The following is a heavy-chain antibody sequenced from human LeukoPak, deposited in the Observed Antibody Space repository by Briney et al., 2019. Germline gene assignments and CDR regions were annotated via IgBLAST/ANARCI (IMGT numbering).Heavy chain of an antibody. Sequence: GGSLRLSCAASGFTFSTYWMTWVRQAPGKGLDWVGNVKQDGSETYYADSLKGRFTISRDNAKSVLYLQMNSLRAEDTAVYYCARDAAYDFRNPYRYFQHWGQGTLVTVSS. V-gene: IGHV3-7*01. CDR3: ARDAAYDFRNPYRYFQH. CDR2: VKQDGSET. CDR1: GFTFSTYW. J-gene: IGHJ1*01. D-gene: IGHD3-3*01.